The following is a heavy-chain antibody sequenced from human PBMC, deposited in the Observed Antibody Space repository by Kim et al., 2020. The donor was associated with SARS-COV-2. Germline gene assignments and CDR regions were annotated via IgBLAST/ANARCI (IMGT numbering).Heavy chain of an antibody. V-gene: IGHV5-10-1*01. J-gene: IGHJ6*02. Sequence: SPSFQGRVTISADKSISTAYLQWSSLKASDTAMYYCARGHSSGWLSGMDVWGQGTTVTVSS. CDR3: ARGHSSGWLSGMDV. D-gene: IGHD6-19*01.